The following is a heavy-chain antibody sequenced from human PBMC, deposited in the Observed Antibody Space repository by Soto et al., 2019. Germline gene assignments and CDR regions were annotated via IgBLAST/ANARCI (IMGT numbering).Heavy chain of an antibody. J-gene: IGHJ2*01. Sequence: EVQLVESGGGLVQPGRSLRLSCAASGFTFDDYAMHWVRQAPGKGLEWVSGISWNSGSIGYADSVKGRFTISRDNAKNSLDLQMISLRADGTAWYDCAKERGYSGERGGYFDLWGRGTLVTVSS. CDR2: ISWNSGSI. CDR1: GFTFDDYA. V-gene: IGHV3-9*01. CDR3: AKERGYSGERGGYFDL. D-gene: IGHD6-19*01.